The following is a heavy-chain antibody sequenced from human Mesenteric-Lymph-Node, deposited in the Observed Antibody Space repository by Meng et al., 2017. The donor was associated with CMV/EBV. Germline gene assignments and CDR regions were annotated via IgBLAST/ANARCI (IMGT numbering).Heavy chain of an antibody. CDR1: GGSISSSNW. J-gene: IGHJ4*02. CDR3: AGIDCSGGSCHSIDY. D-gene: IGHD2-15*01. CDR2: IYQSGRT. V-gene: IGHV4-4*02. Sequence: SGGSISSSNWWSWVRQPPGKGLEWIGEIYQSGRTNYNPSLKSRVTISVDKSKSQFSLKMASLTAADTAVYYCAGIDCSGGSCHSIDYWGQGALVTVSS.